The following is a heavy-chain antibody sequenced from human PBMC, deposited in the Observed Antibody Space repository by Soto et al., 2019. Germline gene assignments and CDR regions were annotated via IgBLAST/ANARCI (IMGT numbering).Heavy chain of an antibody. CDR2: ISAYNGNT. Sequence: QVQLVQSGAEVKKPGASVKVSCKASGYPFTSYGFSWVRQAPGQGLEWMGWISAYNGNTNYAQKFQGRLTMTKDTSTSTVYMELRSLRSDDTAVYYCARDLGGYGINDYWFDCWGQGTLVTVSS. CDR3: ARDLGGYGINDYWFDC. D-gene: IGHD5-12*01. J-gene: IGHJ5*01. CDR1: GYPFTSYG. V-gene: IGHV1-18*01.